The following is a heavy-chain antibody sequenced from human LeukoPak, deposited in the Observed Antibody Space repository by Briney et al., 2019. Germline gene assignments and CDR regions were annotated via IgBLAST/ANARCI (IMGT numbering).Heavy chain of an antibody. D-gene: IGHD1-20*01. V-gene: IGHV3-21*01. Sequence: NPGGSLRLSCVGSGFTFSRYSMNWVRQAPGKGPEWVSSIRSDASSIYYADSVKGRFTISRDTSKNTLYLQMNSLRAEDTAVYYCAKDRGSGYNWNDVLDYWGQGTLVTVSS. CDR3: AKDRGSGYNWNDVLDY. CDR2: IRSDASSI. CDR1: GFTFSRYS. J-gene: IGHJ4*02.